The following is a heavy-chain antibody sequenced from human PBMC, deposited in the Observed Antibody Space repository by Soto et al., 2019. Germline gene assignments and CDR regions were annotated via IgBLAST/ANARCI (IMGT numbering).Heavy chain of an antibody. V-gene: IGHV4-39*01. CDR1: DDSINSDKFY. CDR3: ARLEGLATISYYFDF. D-gene: IGHD3-9*01. CDR2: IYYRGNA. Sequence: HLQLQESGPGLVKPSETLSLMCSVSDDSINSDKFYWGWIRQPPGKGLEWIGSIYYRGNAYYNPSLQTLVTISLDKSKSQFSLKLNSVTAADSAVYFCARLEGLATISYYFDFWGPGALVTVSS. J-gene: IGHJ4*02.